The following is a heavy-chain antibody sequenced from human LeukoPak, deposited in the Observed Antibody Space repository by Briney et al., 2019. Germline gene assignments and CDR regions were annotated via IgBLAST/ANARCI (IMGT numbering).Heavy chain of an antibody. CDR2: IKQDGSEK. Sequence: GGSLRLSCAASGFTFSSYWMSWVRQAPGKGLEWVANIKQDGSEKYYVDSVKGRFTISRDNAKNSLYLQMNSLRAEDTAVYYCARDWDTMIVVGAFDIWGQGTMVTVSS. J-gene: IGHJ3*02. D-gene: IGHD3-22*01. CDR3: ARDWDTMIVVGAFDI. V-gene: IGHV3-7*01. CDR1: GFTFSSYW.